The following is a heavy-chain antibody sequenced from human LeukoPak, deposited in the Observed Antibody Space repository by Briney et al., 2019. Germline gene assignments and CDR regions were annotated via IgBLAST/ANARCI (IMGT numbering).Heavy chain of an antibody. CDR1: GDSISSGRNY. J-gene: IGHJ4*02. V-gene: IGHV4-39*01. D-gene: IGHD3-10*01. CDR3: ARGVDYYGV. CDR2: IYYSGST. Sequence: SETLSLTCTVSGDSISSGRNYWAWIRQTPGKGLEWIASIYYSGSTSYNPSLSSRVSISVDTSKNQVSLKLSSVTAADTAVYYCARGVDYYGVWGQGTLVTVSS.